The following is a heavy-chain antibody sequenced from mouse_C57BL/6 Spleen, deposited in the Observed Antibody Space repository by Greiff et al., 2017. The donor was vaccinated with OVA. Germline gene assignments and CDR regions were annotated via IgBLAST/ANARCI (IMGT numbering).Heavy chain of an antibody. CDR2: IYPGAGDT. V-gene: IGHV1-82*01. D-gene: IGHD3-2*02. CDR3: ADSSGYHYYAMDD. Sequence: QVQLQQSGPELVKPGASVKISCKASGYAFSSSWMNWVKQRPGKGLEWIGRIYPGAGDTNYNGKFKGKATLTADKSSSTAYMQLSSLTSEDSAVYCCADSSGYHYYAMDDWGKGTSVTGSS. J-gene: IGHJ4*01. CDR1: GYAFSSSW.